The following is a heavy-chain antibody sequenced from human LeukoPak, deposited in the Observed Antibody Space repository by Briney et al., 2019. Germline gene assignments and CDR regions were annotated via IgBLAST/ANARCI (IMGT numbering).Heavy chain of an antibody. CDR1: GFTFSTCN. Sequence: GGSLRLSCAASGFTFSTCNMNWVRQAPGKGLEWVSFISSSSSYIYYADSVKGRFTISRDNAKNSLYLQMNSLRAEDTAVYYCARGTTLYYADYWGQGTLVTVSS. CDR2: ISSSSSYI. D-gene: IGHD3-10*01. CDR3: ARGTTLYYADY. V-gene: IGHV3-21*01. J-gene: IGHJ4*02.